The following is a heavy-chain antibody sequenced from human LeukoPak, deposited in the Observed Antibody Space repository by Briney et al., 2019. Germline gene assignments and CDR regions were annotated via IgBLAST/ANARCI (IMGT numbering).Heavy chain of an antibody. J-gene: IGHJ3*02. V-gene: IGHV3-23*01. Sequence: GGSLRLSCAASGFTFSSYAMSWVRQAPGKGLEWVSAISGSGGSTYYADFVKGRFTISRDNSKNTLYLQMNSLRAEDTAVYYCAKDRNYYDSSGDRLAAFDIWGQGTMVTVSS. CDR3: AKDRNYYDSSGDRLAAFDI. D-gene: IGHD3-22*01. CDR1: GFTFSSYA. CDR2: ISGSGGST.